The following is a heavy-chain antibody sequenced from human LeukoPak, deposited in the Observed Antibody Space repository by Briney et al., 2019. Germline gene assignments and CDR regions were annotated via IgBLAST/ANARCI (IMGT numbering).Heavy chain of an antibody. CDR3: ARSGTSWWYPAFDI. Sequence: GGSLRLSCAASGFTFSRYSMNCVRQAPGKGLEWVSSISISSNYIYYADSVKGRFTISRDNAKNSLYLQVNSLRAEDTAIYYCARSGTSWWYPAFDIWGPGTMVTVSS. D-gene: IGHD2-15*01. V-gene: IGHV3-21*04. J-gene: IGHJ3*02. CDR1: GFTFSRYS. CDR2: ISISSNYI.